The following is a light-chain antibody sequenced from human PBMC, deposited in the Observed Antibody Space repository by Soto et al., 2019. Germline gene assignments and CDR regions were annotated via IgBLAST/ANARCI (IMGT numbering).Light chain of an antibody. V-gene: IGLV2-14*01. CDR2: EVS. CDR1: SSDVGGYNY. Sequence: QSVLTQPASVSGSPGQSITISCTGTSSDVGGYNYVSWYQQHPGKTPKLIIYEVSNRPSGVSNRFSGSKSGNTASLTISGLQADDEAEYYCSSYTSSSTRVFGTGTKLTVL. CDR3: SSYTSSSTRV. J-gene: IGLJ1*01.